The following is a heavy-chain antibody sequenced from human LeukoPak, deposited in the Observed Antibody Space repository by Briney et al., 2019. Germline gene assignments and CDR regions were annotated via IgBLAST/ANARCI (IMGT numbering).Heavy chain of an antibody. Sequence: PGGSLRLSCAASGFTCSSYAMSWVRQAPGKGLEWVSAISGSGASTYYADSVKGRFTISRDNSKNTLYLQMNSLGAEDTAVYYCAKDLSDCSGGNCYFPLGAWYYYGMDVWGKGTTVTVSS. V-gene: IGHV3-23*01. CDR3: AKDLSDCSGGNCYFPLGAWYYYGMDV. CDR1: GFTCSSYA. J-gene: IGHJ6*04. CDR2: ISGSGAST. D-gene: IGHD2-15*01.